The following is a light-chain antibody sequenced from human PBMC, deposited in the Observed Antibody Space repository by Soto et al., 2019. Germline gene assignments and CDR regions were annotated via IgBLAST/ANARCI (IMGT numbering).Light chain of an antibody. V-gene: IGKV3-15*01. J-gene: IGKJ4*01. CDR1: QSVSSN. Sequence: EIVMTQSPATLSVSPGESATLSCRASQSVSSNLAWHQQKPGQAPRVLIYSASTRATGIPARFSGSGSGTEFTLTIRSLQSEDSAVYYCQQYDDSPPLTFGGGTKVDIK. CDR3: QQYDDSPPLT. CDR2: SAS.